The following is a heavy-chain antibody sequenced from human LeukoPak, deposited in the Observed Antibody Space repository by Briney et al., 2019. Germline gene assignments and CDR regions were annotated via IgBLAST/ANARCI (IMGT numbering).Heavy chain of an antibody. D-gene: IGHD6-6*01. J-gene: IGHJ6*03. V-gene: IGHV3-23*01. Sequence: PGGSLRLSCAASGFTFSNFPMSWVRQAPGKGLEWVSTISDNGGSAYYADSVKGRFTISRDNSKNTLYLQMNSLRAEDTAIYYCAKAYFSSSSGYYYYYFMDVWGKGTTVTVSS. CDR3: AKAYFSSSSGYYYYYFMDV. CDR2: ISDNGGSA. CDR1: GFTFSNFP.